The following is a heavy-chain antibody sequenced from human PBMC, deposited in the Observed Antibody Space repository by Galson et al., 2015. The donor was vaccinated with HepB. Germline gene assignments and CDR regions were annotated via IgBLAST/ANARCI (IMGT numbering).Heavy chain of an antibody. CDR1: GYTFSDHY. J-gene: IGHJ6*03. V-gene: IGHV1-2*02. CDR2: INPKNGDV. D-gene: IGHD5-18*01. CDR3: ASNPMVKVYYYYMDV. Sequence: SVKVSCKASGYTFSDHYIHWVRQAPGQGLEWVGEINPKNGDVKYAQKFQGRATMTRDTSISTAYMEVTSLRSDDTAVYYCASNPMVKVYYYYMDVWGKGTTVTVSS.